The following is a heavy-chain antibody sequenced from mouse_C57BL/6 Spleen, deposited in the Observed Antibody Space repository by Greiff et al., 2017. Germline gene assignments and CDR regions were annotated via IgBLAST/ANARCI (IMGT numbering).Heavy chain of an antibody. CDR3: ARDPYYGSSWDYFDY. CDR2: ISYDGSN. V-gene: IGHV3-6*01. CDR1: GYSITSGYY. J-gene: IGHJ2*01. D-gene: IGHD1-1*01. Sequence: EVKLVESGPGLVKPSQSLSLTCSVTGYSITSGYYWNWIRQFPGNKLEWMGYISYDGSNNYNPSLKNRISITRDTSKNQFFLKLNSVTTEDTATYYCARDPYYGSSWDYFDYWGQGTTLTVSS.